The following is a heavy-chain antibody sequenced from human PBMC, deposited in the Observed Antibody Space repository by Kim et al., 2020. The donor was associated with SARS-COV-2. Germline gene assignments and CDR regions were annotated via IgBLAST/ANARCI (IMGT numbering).Heavy chain of an antibody. CDR2: IENDASDT. V-gene: IGHV3-74*01. CDR3: TRNTLIPVVSTHFDL. J-gene: IGHJ2*01. CDR1: GFTFSTYF. D-gene: IGHD3-16*01. Sequence: GGSLRLSCAASGFTFSTYFMHWVRQAPGKGLVWVSRIENDASDTSYADSVRGRFTTSRDNAKNTLYLQMNNLRAEDTAVYYCTRNTLIPVVSTHFDLWGR.